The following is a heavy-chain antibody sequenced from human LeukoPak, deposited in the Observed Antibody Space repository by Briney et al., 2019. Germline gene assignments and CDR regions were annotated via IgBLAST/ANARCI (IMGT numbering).Heavy chain of an antibody. CDR2: IYYSGST. J-gene: IGHJ3*02. CDR1: GGSISGSSYY. V-gene: IGHV4-39*07. D-gene: IGHD3-3*01. Sequence: SETLSLTCTVSGGSISGSSYYWGWIRQPPGKGLEWIGSIYYSGSTYYNPSLKSRVTISVDTSKNQFSLKLSSVTAADTAVYYCARVLENDAFDIWGQGTMVTVSS. CDR3: ARVLENDAFDI.